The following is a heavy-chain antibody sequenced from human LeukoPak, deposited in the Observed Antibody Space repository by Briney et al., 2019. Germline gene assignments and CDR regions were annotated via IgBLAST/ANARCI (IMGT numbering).Heavy chain of an antibody. D-gene: IGHD5-12*01. CDR1: GGSTNTYC. CDR3: ARDRSGYIEYYFDY. V-gene: IGHV4-4*07. J-gene: IGHJ4*02. Sequence: SETLSLTCTVSGGSTNTYCWSWIRQPAEKGLEWIGRIYPSGSTYYNPSLKSRVTISIDKSKNQFSLRLTSVTAADTAVYYCARDRSGYIEYYFDYWSQGSLVTVSS. CDR2: IYPSGST.